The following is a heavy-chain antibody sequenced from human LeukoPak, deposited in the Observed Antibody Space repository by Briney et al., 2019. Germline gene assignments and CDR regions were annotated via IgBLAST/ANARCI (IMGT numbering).Heavy chain of an antibody. Sequence: ASVKDSCKASGYIFTDSYIHWVRQAPGQGLEWMGWINPKSGGTNYAQEFQGRVTMTRDTSISTAYMELSRLRSDDTAVYYCARDWSGYDLGYWGQGTLVTVSS. J-gene: IGHJ4*02. CDR2: INPKSGGT. CDR3: ARDWSGYDLGY. CDR1: GYIFTDSY. D-gene: IGHD5-12*01. V-gene: IGHV1-2*02.